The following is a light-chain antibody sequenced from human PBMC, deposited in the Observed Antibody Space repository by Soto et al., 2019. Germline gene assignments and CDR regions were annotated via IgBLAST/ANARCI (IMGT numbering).Light chain of an antibody. V-gene: IGKV1-5*03. Sequence: IQMTQSPSTLSASVGDRVTITCRASQSISSWLAWYQQKPGKAPKLLIYKASSLESGVPSRFSGSGSGTEFTLTISSLQHDDFATYYCQQYNSYAWTFGQGTKVEI. CDR1: QSISSW. CDR3: QQYNSYAWT. CDR2: KAS. J-gene: IGKJ1*01.